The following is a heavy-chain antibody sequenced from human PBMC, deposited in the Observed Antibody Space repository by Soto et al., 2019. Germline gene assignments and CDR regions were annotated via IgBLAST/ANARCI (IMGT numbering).Heavy chain of an antibody. CDR2: IYYSGST. V-gene: IGHV4-31*03. Sequence: QVQLQESGPGLVKPSQTLSLTCTVSGGSISSGGYYWSWIRQHPGKGLEWIGYIYYSGSTYYNPSHHSRVTISVDTSKNQFSLKLSSVTAADTAVYYCARGCPPYDSSGYSYEFQHWGQGTLVTVSS. J-gene: IGHJ1*01. CDR3: ARGCPPYDSSGYSYEFQH. D-gene: IGHD3-22*01. CDR1: GGSISSGGYY.